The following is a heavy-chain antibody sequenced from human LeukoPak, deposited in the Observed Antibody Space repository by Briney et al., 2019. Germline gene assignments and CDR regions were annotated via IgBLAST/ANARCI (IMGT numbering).Heavy chain of an antibody. Sequence: GGSLRLSCAASGFTFSSYGMHWVRQAPGKGLEWVAFIRYDGSNKYYADSVKGRFTISRDNSKNTLYLQMNSLRAEDTAVYYCARVGGSRYGDYGADYWGQGTLVTVSS. J-gene: IGHJ4*02. CDR1: GFTFSSYG. CDR2: IRYDGSNK. V-gene: IGHV3-30*02. CDR3: ARVGGSRYGDYGADY. D-gene: IGHD4-17*01.